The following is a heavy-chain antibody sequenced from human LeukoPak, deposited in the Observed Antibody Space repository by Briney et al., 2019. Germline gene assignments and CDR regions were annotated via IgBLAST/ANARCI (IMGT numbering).Heavy chain of an antibody. V-gene: IGHV3-23*01. CDR3: AKYSYDSSGYYSIDY. D-gene: IGHD3-22*01. CDR1: GFTLTSYA. Sequence: GGSLRLSCAASGFTLTSYAMSWVRQAPGKGLEWVSAIIGSVHSTYYADSVKGRFTISRDNSKNTLYLQMNSLRAEDTAVYYCAKYSYDSSGYYSIDYWGQGTLVTVFS. CDR2: IIGSVHST. J-gene: IGHJ4*02.